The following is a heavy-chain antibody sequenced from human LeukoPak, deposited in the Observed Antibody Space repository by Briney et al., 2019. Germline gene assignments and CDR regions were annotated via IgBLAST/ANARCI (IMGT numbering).Heavy chain of an antibody. CDR1: GYTFTSYA. Sequence: ASVKVSCKASGYTFTSYAMNWVRQAPGQGLEWMGWINTNTGNPTYAQGFTGRFVFSLDTSVSTAYLQISSLKAVDTAVYYCAREVVVAATAYYYYYMDVWGKGTTVTVSS. CDR2: INTNTGNP. V-gene: IGHV7-4-1*02. D-gene: IGHD2-15*01. J-gene: IGHJ6*03. CDR3: AREVVVAATAYYYYYMDV.